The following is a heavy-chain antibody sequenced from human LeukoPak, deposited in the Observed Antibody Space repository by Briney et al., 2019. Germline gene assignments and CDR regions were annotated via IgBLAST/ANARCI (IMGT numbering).Heavy chain of an antibody. J-gene: IGHJ5*02. CDR3: ARVDSSGWYNWFDP. CDR2: IKQDGSEK. Sequence: GGSLRLSCAASGFTFSSHWMSWVRQAPGKGLEWVANIKQDGSEKYYVDSVKGRFTISRDNAKNSLYLQMNSLRAEDTAVYYCARVDSSGWYNWFDPWGQGTLVTVSS. CDR1: GFTFSSHW. V-gene: IGHV3-7*01. D-gene: IGHD6-19*01.